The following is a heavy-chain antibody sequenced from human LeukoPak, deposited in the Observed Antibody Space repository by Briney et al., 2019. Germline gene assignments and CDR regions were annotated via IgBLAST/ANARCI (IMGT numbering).Heavy chain of an antibody. D-gene: IGHD5-18*01. CDR3: ASGPGYSYSQD. Sequence: GGSLRLSCAASGFTFSRYWMTWVRQAPGKGLEWVANIKQDGNERYYVDSVKGRFSTSRDNAKNSLYLQMNSLRVEDTAVYYCASGPGYSYSQDWGQGTPVTVSS. V-gene: IGHV3-7*03. CDR2: IKQDGNER. CDR1: GFTFSRYW. J-gene: IGHJ4*02.